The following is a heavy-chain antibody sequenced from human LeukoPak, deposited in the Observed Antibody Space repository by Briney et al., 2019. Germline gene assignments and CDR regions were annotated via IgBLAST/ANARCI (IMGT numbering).Heavy chain of an antibody. V-gene: IGHV3-21*01. CDR2: ISTSSDYM. D-gene: IGHD2-2*01. J-gene: IGHJ2*01. CDR1: GFTFSSYS. Sequence: GGSLRLSCVASGFTFSSYSMNWVRQAPGKGLECVSSISTSSDYMNHADSVKGRFTISRDNAKNSLYLQMNSLRAEDTAVYYCAREVGYCSGTSCYEYFDLWGRGTLVTVSS. CDR3: AREVGYCSGTSCYEYFDL.